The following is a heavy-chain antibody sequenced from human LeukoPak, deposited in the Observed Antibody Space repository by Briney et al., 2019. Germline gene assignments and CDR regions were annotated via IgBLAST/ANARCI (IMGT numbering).Heavy chain of an antibody. V-gene: IGHV4-34*01. J-gene: IGHJ3*02. CDR3: ARVLAVAYAFDI. Sequence: SETLSLTCAVYGGSFSGYYWSWIRQPPGKGLEWIGEINHSGSTNYNPSLKSRVTISVDTSKNQFSLKLSSVTAADTAVYYCARVLAVAYAFDIWGQGTMVTVSS. CDR2: INHSGST. CDR1: GGSFSGYY. D-gene: IGHD6-19*01.